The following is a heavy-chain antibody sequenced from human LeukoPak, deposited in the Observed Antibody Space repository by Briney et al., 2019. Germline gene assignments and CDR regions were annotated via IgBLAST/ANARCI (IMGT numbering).Heavy chain of an antibody. CDR2: IKEDGSDK. V-gene: IGHV3-7*01. CDR3: ARDYRARLDY. Sequence: PSETLSLTCTVSGGSISSSSYYWGWIRQAPGKGLEWVANIKEDGSDKYYVDSVKGRFTISRDNARTSLYLQMNSLRAEDTAVYYCARDYRARLDYWGQGTLVTVSS. J-gene: IGHJ4*02. CDR1: GGSISSSSYY.